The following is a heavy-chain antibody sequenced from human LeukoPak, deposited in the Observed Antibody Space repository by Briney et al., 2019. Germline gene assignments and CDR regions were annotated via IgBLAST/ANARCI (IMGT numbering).Heavy chain of an antibody. CDR3: ARDNPDYYDSSGFPTFDI. CDR2: IIPIFGTA. V-gene: IGHV1-69*06. CDR1: GGTFSSYA. Sequence: SVKVSCKASGGTFSSYAISWVRQAPGQGLEGMGGIIPIFGTATYAQKFQGRVTITAEKSTSPAYMELSSLRSEDTAVYYCARDNPDYYDSSGFPTFDIWGQGTMVTVSS. J-gene: IGHJ3*02. D-gene: IGHD3-22*01.